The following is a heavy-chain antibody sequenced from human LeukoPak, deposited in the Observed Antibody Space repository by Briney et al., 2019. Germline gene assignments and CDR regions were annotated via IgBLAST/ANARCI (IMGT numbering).Heavy chain of an antibody. D-gene: IGHD3-10*01. Sequence: PSETLSLTCTVPGGSISSYYWGWIRQPPGKGLEWIGSIYYSGSTYYNPSLKSRVTISVDTSKNQFSLKLSSVTAADTAVYYCARDLYYYGSGSYPDYWGQGTLVTVSS. CDR1: GGSISSYY. J-gene: IGHJ4*02. CDR3: ARDLYYYGSGSYPDY. V-gene: IGHV4-39*07. CDR2: IYYSGST.